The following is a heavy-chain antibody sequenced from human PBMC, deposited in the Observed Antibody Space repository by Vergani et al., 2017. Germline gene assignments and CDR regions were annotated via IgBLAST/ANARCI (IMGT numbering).Heavy chain of an antibody. CDR3: ARGTMVRGWVDV. V-gene: IGHV4-59*01. Sequence: QVQLQESGPGLVKPSETLSLTCTVSGGSISSYYWSWIRQPPGTGLEWIGYIYYSGSTNYNPSLKSRVTISVDTSKNQFSLKLSSVTAADTDVYYCARGTMVRGWVDVWGQGTTVTVSS. CDR2: IYYSGST. J-gene: IGHJ6*02. CDR1: GGSISSYY. D-gene: IGHD3-10*01.